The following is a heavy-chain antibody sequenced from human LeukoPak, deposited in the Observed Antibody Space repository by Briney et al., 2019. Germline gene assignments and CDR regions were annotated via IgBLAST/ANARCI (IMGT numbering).Heavy chain of an antibody. D-gene: IGHD2-2*01. CDR3: ARNLTEDCSRNSCSAGWFDP. J-gene: IGHJ5*02. CDR2: IYYTVNP. V-gene: IGHV4-39*02. Sequence: SETLSLTCTVSGASISSGLYYWAWIRQSPGKGREWVVSIYYTVNPKYNPYLKSRVSISVDTSRNPFSLPLSSVTAADTAVYYCARNLTEDCSRNSCSAGWFDPWGQGILVTVSS. CDR1: GASISSGLYY.